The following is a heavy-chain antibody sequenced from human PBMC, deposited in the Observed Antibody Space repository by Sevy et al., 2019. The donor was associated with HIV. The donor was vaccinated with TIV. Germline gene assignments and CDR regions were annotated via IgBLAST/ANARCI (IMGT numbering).Heavy chain of an antibody. V-gene: IGHV3-23*01. CDR3: ARDQHDYGGNLRTGWFDP. CDR2: ISISGVTT. CDR1: RFTFSNYA. Sequence: GGSLRLSCAASRFTFSNYAMRWVRQAPGKGPEWVSGISISGVTTYYADSVKGRFTISRDNSKNTLYLQMNSLRAEDTAVYYCARDQHDYGGNLRTGWFDPWGQGTLVTVSS. J-gene: IGHJ5*02. D-gene: IGHD4-17*01.